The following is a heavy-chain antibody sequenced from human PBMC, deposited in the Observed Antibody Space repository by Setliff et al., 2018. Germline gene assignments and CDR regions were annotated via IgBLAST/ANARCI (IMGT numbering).Heavy chain of an antibody. D-gene: IGHD5-12*01. J-gene: IGHJ4*02. CDR2: MYASGTT. V-gene: IGHV4-59*11. CDR1: GGSISSHF. CDR3: ARAPGRRSGYDPYYFDY. Sequence: SETLSLTCTVSGGSISSHFWSWIRQSPGKGLEWIGYMYASGTTDYNPSLESRVAILADTSKNQFSLKLSSVTAADTAVYYCARAPGRRSGYDPYYFDYWGQGTLVTVSS.